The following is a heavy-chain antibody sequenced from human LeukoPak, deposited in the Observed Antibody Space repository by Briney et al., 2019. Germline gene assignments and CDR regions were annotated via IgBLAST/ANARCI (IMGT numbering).Heavy chain of an antibody. V-gene: IGHV4-34*01. D-gene: IGHD2-2*01. J-gene: IGHJ4*02. CDR1: GGSFSGYY. CDR2: INHSGST. CDR3: ASCSSTSCYYFDY. Sequence: SETLSLTCAVYGGSFSGYYWSWIRQPPGKGLEWIGEINHSGSTNYNPSLKSRVTISVDTSKNQFSLKLSSVTAADTAVYYCASCSSTSCYYFDYWGQGSLVTVSP.